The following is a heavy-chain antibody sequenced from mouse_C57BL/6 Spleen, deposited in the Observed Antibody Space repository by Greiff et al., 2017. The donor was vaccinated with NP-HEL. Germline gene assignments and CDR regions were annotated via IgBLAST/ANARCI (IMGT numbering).Heavy chain of an antibody. CDR1: GYTFTNYW. V-gene: IGHV1-63*01. CDR3: ARGTTEGVDY. D-gene: IGHD1-1*01. CDR2: IYPGGGYT. Sequence: VQLQESGAELVRPGTSVKMSCKASGYTFTNYWIGWAKQRPGHGLEWIGDIYPGGGYTNYNEKFKGKATLTADKSSSTAYMQFSSLTSEDSAIYYCARGTTEGVDYWGQGTTLTVSS. J-gene: IGHJ2*01.